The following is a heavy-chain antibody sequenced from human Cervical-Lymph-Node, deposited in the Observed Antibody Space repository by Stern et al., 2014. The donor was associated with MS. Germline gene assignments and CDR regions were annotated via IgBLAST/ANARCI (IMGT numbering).Heavy chain of an antibody. CDR1: GFTVSNNY. V-gene: IGHV3-66*02. Sequence: EVQLVESGGGFVQPGGSLRLSCAASGFTVSNNYMTWVRQGPGMGLEWVSLIYSGGNTYYADSVKGRFTISRDNSKNTLYLQMNSLRPEDTAVYYCATRNIGTRGYWGQGALVTVSS. D-gene: IGHD6-6*01. J-gene: IGHJ4*02. CDR3: ATRNIGTRGY. CDR2: IYSGGNT.